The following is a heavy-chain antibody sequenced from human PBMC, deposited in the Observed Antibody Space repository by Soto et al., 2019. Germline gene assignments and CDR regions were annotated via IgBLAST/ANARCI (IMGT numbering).Heavy chain of an antibody. CDR2: ISYDGSNK. D-gene: IGHD3-22*01. CDR3: ARDNYYDSSGYYFDY. V-gene: IGHV3-30-3*01. CDR1: GFTFSSYD. J-gene: IGHJ4*02. Sequence: QVQLVESGGGVVQPGRSLRLSCAASGFTFSSYDMHWVRQAPGKGLEWVAVISYDGSNKYYADSVKGRFTISRDNSKNTLYLQMNSLRAEDTAVYYCARDNYYDSSGYYFDYWGQGTLVTVSS.